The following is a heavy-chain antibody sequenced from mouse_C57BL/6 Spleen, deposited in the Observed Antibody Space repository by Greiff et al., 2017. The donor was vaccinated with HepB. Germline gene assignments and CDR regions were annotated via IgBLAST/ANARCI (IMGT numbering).Heavy chain of an antibody. CDR1: GFNIKDDY. D-gene: IGHD3-1*01. Sequence: EVQLQQSGAELVRPGASVKLSCTASGFNIKDDYMHWVKPRPEQGLEWIGWIDPENGDTEYASKFQGKTTITADTSSNTAYLQLSSLTSEDTAVYYCTTPPRAWFAYWGQGTLVTVSA. CDR2: IDPENGDT. J-gene: IGHJ3*01. CDR3: TTPPRAWFAY. V-gene: IGHV14-4*01.